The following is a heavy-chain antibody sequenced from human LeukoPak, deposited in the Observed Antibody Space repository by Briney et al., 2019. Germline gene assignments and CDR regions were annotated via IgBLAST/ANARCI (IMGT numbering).Heavy chain of an antibody. J-gene: IGHJ4*02. CDR1: GYTFTSYD. Sequence: GASVKVSCKASGYTFTSYDINWVRQATGQGLEWMGWMNPNSGNTGYAQKFQGRVTITRNTSISTAYMELSSLRSEDTAVYYCARGYRRGCSSTSCYLNYWGQRTLVTVSS. CDR2: MNPNSGNT. CDR3: ARGYRRGCSSTSCYLNY. V-gene: IGHV1-8*03. D-gene: IGHD2-2*01.